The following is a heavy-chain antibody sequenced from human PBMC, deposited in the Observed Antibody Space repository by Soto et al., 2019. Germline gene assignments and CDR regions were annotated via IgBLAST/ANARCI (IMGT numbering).Heavy chain of an antibody. CDR1: GGAISGHF. Sequence: QVQLQESGPGLVKPSETLSLTCLASGGAISGHFWSWIRQPPGGGLEWVGCIYKTGISGNTNSNRCLKCRVTMSLDTPRNQVSLTLRSVTAADTAVYYCARDLPGDYYPFDIWGQGAMVTVSS. V-gene: IGHV4-59*11. J-gene: IGHJ3*02. D-gene: IGHD1-26*01. CDR2: IYKTGISGNT. CDR3: ARDLPGDYYPFDI.